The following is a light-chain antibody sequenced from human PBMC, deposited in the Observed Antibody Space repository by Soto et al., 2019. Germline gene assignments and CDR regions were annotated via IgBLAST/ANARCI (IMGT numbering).Light chain of an antibody. CDR3: TSYTISRTVV. CDR2: EVS. CDR1: SSDIGGYNY. J-gene: IGLJ2*01. V-gene: IGLV2-14*01. Sequence: QSALTQPASVSESPGQSITISCTGTSSDIGGYNYVSWYQLHPGKAPKLIIYEVSNRPSGVSNRFSGSKSGNTASLTISGLQAEDEAEYYCTSYTISRTVVFGGGTRSPS.